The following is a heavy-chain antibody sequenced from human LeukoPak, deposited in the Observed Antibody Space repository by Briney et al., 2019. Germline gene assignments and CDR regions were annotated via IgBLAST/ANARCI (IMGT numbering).Heavy chain of an antibody. D-gene: IGHD3-3*01. V-gene: IGHV3-23*01. CDR1: GFTFSSYA. J-gene: IGHJ4*02. Sequence: GGSLRLSCAASGFTFSSYAMSWVRQAPGKGLEWVSAISGSGVSTYYADSVKGRFIISRDNSKNTLYLQMNTLRAEDTAVYYCAKYMYYDFWSGPDYWGQGTLVTVSS. CDR2: ISGSGVST. CDR3: AKYMYYDFWSGPDY.